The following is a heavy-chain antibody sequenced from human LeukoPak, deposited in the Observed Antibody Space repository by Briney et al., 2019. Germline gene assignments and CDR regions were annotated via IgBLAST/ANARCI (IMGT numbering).Heavy chain of an antibody. CDR1: GGSISSNY. J-gene: IGHJ4*02. Sequence: SETLSLTCTVSGGSISSNYWSWIRQPAGKGLEWIGRIYNSGSTNYNTNYNPSLSSRVTMSVDTSKNRFSLKLNSVTAADTAVYYCARAIWYGSGTTAFDYWGQGTLVTVSS. CDR3: ARAIWYGSGTTAFDY. CDR2: IYNSGST. V-gene: IGHV4-4*07. D-gene: IGHD3-10*01.